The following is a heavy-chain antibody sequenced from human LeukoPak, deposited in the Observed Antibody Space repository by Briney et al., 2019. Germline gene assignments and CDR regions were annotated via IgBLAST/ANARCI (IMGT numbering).Heavy chain of an antibody. D-gene: IGHD3-3*01. CDR1: GFTFSNYA. CDR2: ISSGADNT. CDR3: ATDRGWRTSGYYLYYFEY. Sequence: SGGSLRLSCAASGFTFSNYAMSWARQAPGKGLEWVSVISSGADNTYYADSVKGRFTSSRDNSKNTVYLQMSSLRAEDTAVYYCATDRGWRTSGYYLYYFEYWGQGTLVTFSS. V-gene: IGHV3-23*01. J-gene: IGHJ4*02.